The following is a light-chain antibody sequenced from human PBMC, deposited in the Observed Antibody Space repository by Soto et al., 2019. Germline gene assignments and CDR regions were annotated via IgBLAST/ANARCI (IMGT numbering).Light chain of an antibody. CDR3: AGWDGSLKGFV. J-gene: IGLJ1*01. V-gene: IGLV1-44*01. CDR2: ENN. Sequence: QSALTQPPSASGAPGQRVTISCSGSASNIGRDPVNWYQQVPGTAPKLLIYENNHRPSGVPDRFSGSKSGTSASLVISGLQSEGEAEYFCAGWDGSLKGFVFGTGTKVTVL. CDR1: ASNIGRDP.